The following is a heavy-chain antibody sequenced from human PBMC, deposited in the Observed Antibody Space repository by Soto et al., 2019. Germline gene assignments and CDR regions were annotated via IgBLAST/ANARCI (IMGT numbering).Heavy chain of an antibody. CDR3: ARDKNWNYDYYYYGMDF. D-gene: IGHD1-7*01. CDR2: ISYDGNNE. Sequence: QVQLVESGGGVVQPGRSLRLSCAASGFSFSSYGMHWVRQAPGKGLEWVAVISYDGNNEVDADSVKGRFTISRDNSKNTLDLQMNSLRAEDTAVYYCARDKNWNYDYYYYGMDFWGQGTTVTVSS. CDR1: GFSFSSYG. J-gene: IGHJ6*02. V-gene: IGHV3-30*03.